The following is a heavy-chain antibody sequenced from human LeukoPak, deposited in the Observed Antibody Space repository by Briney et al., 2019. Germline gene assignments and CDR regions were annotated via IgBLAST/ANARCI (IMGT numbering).Heavy chain of an antibody. Sequence: GGSLRLSCAASGFTFSDAWMSWVRQAPGMGLEWVGRIKSKTDGGTTDYAAPVKGRFTISRDDSKTTLYLQINSLKTEDTAVYYCTADMRASSRAADYWGQGTLVTVSS. J-gene: IGHJ4*02. CDR2: IKSKTDGGTT. D-gene: IGHD4/OR15-4a*01. CDR3: TADMRASSRAADY. V-gene: IGHV3-15*01. CDR1: GFTFSDAW.